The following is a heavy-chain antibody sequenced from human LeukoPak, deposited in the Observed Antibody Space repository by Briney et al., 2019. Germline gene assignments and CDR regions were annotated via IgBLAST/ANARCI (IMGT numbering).Heavy chain of an antibody. V-gene: IGHV3-15*01. CDR1: AFTFSDAW. CDR3: TTGSRLRYSDY. Sequence: GGSLRLSCAASAFTFSDAWMTWVRQAPGKGLEWVGRIKSKTDGGTTDYAAPVKGRFTISRDDSKNTLYLQMNSLKTEDTAFYYCTTGSRLRYSDYWGQGTLVTVSS. J-gene: IGHJ4*02. D-gene: IGHD3-9*01. CDR2: IKSKTDGGTT.